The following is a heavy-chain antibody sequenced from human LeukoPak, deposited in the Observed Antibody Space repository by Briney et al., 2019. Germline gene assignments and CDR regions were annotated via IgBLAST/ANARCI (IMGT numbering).Heavy chain of an antibody. Sequence: PGGSLRLSRAASGFTFSSYSMDWVRQAPGKGLEWVSSISSSGSYKYYADSVKGRFTISRDNAKNSLYLQMNSLRAEDTAVYYCARDYLTAQWLLSGGDFWGQGSLVTVSS. V-gene: IGHV3-21*01. CDR1: GFTFSSYS. CDR3: ARDYLTAQWLLSGGDF. D-gene: IGHD5-12*01. CDR2: ISSSGSYK. J-gene: IGHJ4*02.